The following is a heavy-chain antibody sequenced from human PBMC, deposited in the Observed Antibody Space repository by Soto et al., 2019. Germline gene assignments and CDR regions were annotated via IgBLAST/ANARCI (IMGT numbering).Heavy chain of an antibody. V-gene: IGHV3-13*01. Sequence: EVQLVESGGGLVQPGGSLRLSCAASGFTFSSYDMHWVRQATGKGLEWVSAIGTAGDTYYPGSVKDRFTISRENAKNSLYLQMNSLRAEDTAVYYCARGTNLYSSSWLQLQNYYYYGMDVWGQGTTVTVSS. CDR3: ARGTNLYSSSWLQLQNYYYYGMDV. D-gene: IGHD6-13*01. CDR2: IGTAGDT. CDR1: GFTFSSYD. J-gene: IGHJ6*02.